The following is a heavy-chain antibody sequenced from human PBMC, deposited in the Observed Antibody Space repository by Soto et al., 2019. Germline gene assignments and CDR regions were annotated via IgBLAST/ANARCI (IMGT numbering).Heavy chain of an antibody. CDR1: GGSISSGDYY. J-gene: IGHJ5*02. CDR2: IYYSGST. D-gene: IGHD3-10*01. Sequence: SETLSLTCTVSGGSISSGDYYWSWIRQPPGKGLEWIGYIYYSGSTYYNPSLKSRVTISVDTSKNQFSLKLSSVTAADTAVYYCARVVPLPRLLWFGESLNWFDPWGQGTLVTVSS. V-gene: IGHV4-30-4*01. CDR3: ARVVPLPRLLWFGESLNWFDP.